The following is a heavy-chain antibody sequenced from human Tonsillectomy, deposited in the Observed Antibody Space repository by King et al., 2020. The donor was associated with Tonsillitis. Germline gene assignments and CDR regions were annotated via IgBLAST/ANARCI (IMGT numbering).Heavy chain of an antibody. CDR2: IYYSGST. D-gene: IGHD2-15*01. J-gene: IGHJ6*03. Sequence: QLQESGPGLVKPSETLSLTCTVSGGSISSSSYYWGWIRQPPGKGLEWIGSIYYSGSTYYNPSLKSRVTISVDTSKNQFSLKLSSVTAADTAVYYCARHGRCSGGSCYYYYMDVWGKGTTVTVSS. CDR1: GGSISSSSYY. CDR3: ARHGRCSGGSCYYYYMDV. V-gene: IGHV4-39*01.